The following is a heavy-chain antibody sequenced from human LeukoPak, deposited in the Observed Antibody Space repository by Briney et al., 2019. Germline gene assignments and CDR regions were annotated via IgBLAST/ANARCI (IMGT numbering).Heavy chain of an antibody. D-gene: IGHD4-11*01. Sequence: SETLSLTCTVSGGSISSYYWSWIRQPAGKGLEWIGRIYPSGSTKYNPALKSRVTMSAVTSKNQSSLKLSSVTAADTAVFYCARGGDDYLIDYWGQGTLVTVSS. CDR3: ARGGDDYLIDY. J-gene: IGHJ4*02. V-gene: IGHV4-4*07. CDR1: GGSISSYY. CDR2: IYPSGST.